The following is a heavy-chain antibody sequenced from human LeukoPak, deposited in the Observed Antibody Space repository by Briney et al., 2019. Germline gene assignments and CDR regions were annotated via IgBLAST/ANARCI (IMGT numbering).Heavy chain of an antibody. D-gene: IGHD3-10*01. CDR1: GGSISSYY. J-gene: IGHJ3*02. V-gene: IGHV4-4*07. Sequence: SETLSLTCTVSGGSISSYYWSWIRQPAGKGLEWIGRIYTSGSTNYNPSLKSRVTISVDTSKNQFSLKLSSVTAAGTAVYYCARGITMVRGVIDAFDIWGQGTMVTVSS. CDR2: IYTSGST. CDR3: ARGITMVRGVIDAFDI.